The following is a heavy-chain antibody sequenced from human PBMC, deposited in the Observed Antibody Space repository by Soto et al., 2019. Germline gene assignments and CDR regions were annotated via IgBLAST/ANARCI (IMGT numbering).Heavy chain of an antibody. V-gene: IGHV4-59*01. CDR1: GGSISSYY. J-gene: IGHJ6*02. CDR3: ARAGSSGPGYYGMDV. D-gene: IGHD3-10*01. CDR2: IYYSGGT. Sequence: PSETLSLTCTVSGGSISSYYWSWIRQPPGKGLEWIGYIYYSGGTNYNPSLKSRVTISVDTSKNQFSLKLSSVTAADTAVYYCARAGSSGPGYYGMDVWGQGTTVTVSS.